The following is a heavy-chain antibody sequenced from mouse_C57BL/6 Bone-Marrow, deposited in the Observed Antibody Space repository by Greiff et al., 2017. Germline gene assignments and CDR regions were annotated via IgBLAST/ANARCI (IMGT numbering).Heavy chain of an antibody. J-gene: IGHJ3*01. CDR2: IDPSDSYT. D-gene: IGHD2-4*01. Sequence: QVQLQQPGAELVKPGASVKLSCKASGYTFTSYWMQWVKQRPGQGLEWIGEIDPSDSYTNYNKKFKGKATMTVDTSSSTAYMQLSSLTSEDSAVYYCAREKGNCDYDSAYWGQGTLVTVSA. CDR3: AREKGNCDYDSAY. V-gene: IGHV1-50*01. CDR1: GYTFTSYW.